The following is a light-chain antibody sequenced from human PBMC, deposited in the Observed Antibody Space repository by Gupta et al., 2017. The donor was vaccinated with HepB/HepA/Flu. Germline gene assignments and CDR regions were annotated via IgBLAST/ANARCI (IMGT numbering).Light chain of an antibody. Sequence: EIVLTHSPATLSLSPGERATLSCRASQSVSSYLAWYQQKPGQAPRLLIYDASNRATGIPARFSGSGSGTDFTLTISSLEPEDFAVYYCQQRSNWPPSTFGGGTKVEIK. CDR2: DAS. CDR3: QQRSNWPPST. J-gene: IGKJ4*01. V-gene: IGKV3-11*01. CDR1: QSVSSY.